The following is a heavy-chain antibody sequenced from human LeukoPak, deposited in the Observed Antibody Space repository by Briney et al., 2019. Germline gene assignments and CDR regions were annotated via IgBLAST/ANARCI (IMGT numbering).Heavy chain of an antibody. CDR3: ARDVAAPGGVYFDY. J-gene: IGHJ4*02. CDR2: ISGSGGST. V-gene: IGHV3-53*01. CDR1: GFTVSSNY. Sequence: GGSLRLSCAASGFTVSSNYMSWVRQAPGEGLEWVSAISGSGGSTYYADSVKGRFTISRDNSKNTLYLQMNSLRAEDTAVYYCARDVAAPGGVYFDYWGQRTLVTVSS. D-gene: IGHD3-16*01.